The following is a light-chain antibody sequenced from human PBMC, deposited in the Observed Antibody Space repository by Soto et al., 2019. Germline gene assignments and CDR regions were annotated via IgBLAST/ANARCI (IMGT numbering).Light chain of an antibody. Sequence: DIVMTQSPLSLPVTSGEPASISCRSSQSLLQSNGNNYLDWYLQKPGQSPQLLVYLGSNRASGVPDRFSGSGSGTDFTLKISTVEAEDLGVYYCMQALQTPYTFGQGTKLEIK. CDR2: LGS. J-gene: IGKJ2*01. CDR3: MQALQTPYT. V-gene: IGKV2-28*01. CDR1: QSLLQSNGNNY.